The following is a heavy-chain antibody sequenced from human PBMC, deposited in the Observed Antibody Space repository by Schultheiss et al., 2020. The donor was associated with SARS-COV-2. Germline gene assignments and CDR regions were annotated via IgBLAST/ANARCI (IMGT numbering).Heavy chain of an antibody. D-gene: IGHD2-2*01. CDR1: GFTFSSYA. J-gene: IGHJ4*02. CDR3: AKVVVVPAARTLRAPDY. Sequence: GGSLRLSCAASGFTFSSYAMSWVRQAPGKGLEWVSAISGSGGSTYYADSVKGRFTISRDNSKNTLYLQMSSLRAEDTAVYYCAKVVVVPAARTLRAPDYWGQGTLVTVSS. V-gene: IGHV3-23*01. CDR2: ISGSGGST.